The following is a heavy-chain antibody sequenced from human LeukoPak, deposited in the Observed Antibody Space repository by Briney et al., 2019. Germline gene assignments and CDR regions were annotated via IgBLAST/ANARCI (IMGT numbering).Heavy chain of an antibody. CDR2: ISADGRTQ. Sequence: GGSLRLSCAASGFTFSSYSIHWVRQAPGKGLEWVTVISADGRTQYYSDSVKGRFTISRDNSLNTLHLQMNSLRTGDTAVYYCAREFGHDRWYFDYWGQGALVTVSS. D-gene: IGHD5-12*01. CDR3: AREFGHDRWYFDY. V-gene: IGHV3-30*03. CDR1: GFTFSSYS. J-gene: IGHJ4*02.